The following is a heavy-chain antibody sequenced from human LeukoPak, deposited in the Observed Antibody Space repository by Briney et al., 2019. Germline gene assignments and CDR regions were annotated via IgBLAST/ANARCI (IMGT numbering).Heavy chain of an antibody. CDR3: AREVKGLLTVVTNYYCYGMDV. CDR1: GGTFSSYA. J-gene: IGHJ6*02. CDR2: VIPIFGTA. Sequence: SVKVSCKASGGTFSSYAISWVRQAPGQGLEWMGGVIPIFGTANYAQKFQGRVTITADESTSTAYMELSSLRSEDTAVYYCAREVKGLLTVVTNYYCYGMDVWGQGTTVTVSS. V-gene: IGHV1-69*13. D-gene: IGHD4-23*01.